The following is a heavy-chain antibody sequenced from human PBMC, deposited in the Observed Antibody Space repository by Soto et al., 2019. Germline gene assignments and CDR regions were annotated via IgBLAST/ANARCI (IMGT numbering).Heavy chain of an antibody. CDR2: IYYSGST. CDR1: GGSISSSSYY. V-gene: IGHV4-39*01. Sequence: QLQLQESGPGLVKPSETLSLTCTVSGGSISSSSYYWGWIRQPPGKGLEWIGSIYYSGSTYYNPSLKRRVTISVDTSKNQFSPKLSSVTAADTAVYYCARRTTVTPNWYFDLWGRGTLVTVSS. J-gene: IGHJ2*01. D-gene: IGHD4-17*01. CDR3: ARRTTVTPNWYFDL.